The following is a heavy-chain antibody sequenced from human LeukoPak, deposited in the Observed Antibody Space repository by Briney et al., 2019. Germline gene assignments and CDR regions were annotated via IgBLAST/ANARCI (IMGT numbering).Heavy chain of an antibody. CDR1: GGTFSSYA. CDR3: ARVDSSGYYYGGGNWFDP. J-gene: IGHJ5*02. V-gene: IGHV1-69*13. D-gene: IGHD3-22*01. Sequence: SVKVSCKASGGTFSSYAISWVRQAPGQGLEWMGGIIPIFGTANYAQKFQGRVTITADESTSTAYMELRSLRSDDTAVYYCARVDSSGYYYGGGNWFDPWGQGTLVTVSS. CDR2: IIPIFGTA.